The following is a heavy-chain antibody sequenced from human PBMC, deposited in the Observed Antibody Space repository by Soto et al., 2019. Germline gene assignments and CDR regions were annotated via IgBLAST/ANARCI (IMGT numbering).Heavy chain of an antibody. CDR2: ISGSGGST. CDR3: AKDRYCSGGSCSPPFDY. Sequence: EVQLLESGGGLVQPGGSLRLSCAASGFTFSSYAMSWVRQAPGKGLEWVSAISGSGGSTYYADSVKGRFTISRDNSKNTLYLRMNSLRAEDTAVYYCAKDRYCSGGSCSPPFDYWGQGTLVTVSS. V-gene: IGHV3-23*01. J-gene: IGHJ4*02. CDR1: GFTFSSYA. D-gene: IGHD2-15*01.